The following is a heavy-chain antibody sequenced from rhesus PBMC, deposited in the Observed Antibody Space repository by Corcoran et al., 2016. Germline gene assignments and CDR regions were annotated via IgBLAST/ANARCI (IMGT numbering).Heavy chain of an antibody. Sequence: EVQLVESGGGLVQPGGSLRLSCAASGFTFSTYWMSWVRQAPGKGLEWVGWSKNKADGGTEAYAESVKGRLTISRDDSKNTLYLQMNSRKTEDTAVYYCTAAAACDDWGQGVLVTVSS. V-gene: IGHV3S11*01. CDR3: TAAAACDD. D-gene: IGHD6-25*01. J-gene: IGHJ4*01. CDR2: SKNKADGGTE. CDR1: GFTFSTYW.